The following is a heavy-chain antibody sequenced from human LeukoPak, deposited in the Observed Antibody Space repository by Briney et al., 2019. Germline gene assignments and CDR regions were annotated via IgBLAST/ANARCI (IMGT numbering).Heavy chain of an antibody. D-gene: IGHD6-13*01. V-gene: IGHV5-51*01. J-gene: IGHJ4*02. CDR1: GYSFTSYW. CDR2: IYPGDSDT. Sequence: GESLKISCKGSGYSFTSYWIGWVRRMPGKGLEWMGIIYPGDSDTRYSPSFQGQVTISVDKSINTAYVQWSSLQASDTAMYYCARLSDGRWYYIDYWGQGTLVTVSS. CDR3: ARLSDGRWYYIDY.